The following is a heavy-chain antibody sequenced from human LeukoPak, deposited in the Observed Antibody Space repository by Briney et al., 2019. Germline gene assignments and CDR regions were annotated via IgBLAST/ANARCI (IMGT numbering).Heavy chain of an antibody. D-gene: IGHD6-13*01. CDR1: GFTFSSYA. CDR2: VSPSGGST. CDR3: AKEFAGYYYGMDV. J-gene: IGHJ6*02. Sequence: GGSLRLSCAASGFTFSSYAMNWVRQAPGKGLEWVSGVSPSGGSTYYADSVKGRFTISRDNSKNTLYLQMNSLRAEDTAVYYCAKEFAGYYYGMDVWGQGITVTVSS. V-gene: IGHV3-23*01.